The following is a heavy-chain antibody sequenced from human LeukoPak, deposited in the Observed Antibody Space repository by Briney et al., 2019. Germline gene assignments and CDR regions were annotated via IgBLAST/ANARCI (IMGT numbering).Heavy chain of an antibody. CDR2: IKQDGSEK. V-gene: IGHV3-7*01. CDR1: GFTFSTYW. J-gene: IGHJ4*02. D-gene: IGHD3-22*01. CDR3: ATLPYYYDSSGHLPVDY. Sequence: PVGTLRLSCAASGFTFSTYWMSWVRQAPGKGLEWVSNIKQDGSEKYYVASVKGRFTISRDSAKNSLYLQMTSLTAEDTAVYYCATLPYYYDSSGHLPVDYWGQGTLVTVSS.